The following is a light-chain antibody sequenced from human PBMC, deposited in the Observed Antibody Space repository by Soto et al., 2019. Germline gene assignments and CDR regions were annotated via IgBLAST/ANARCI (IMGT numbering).Light chain of an antibody. Sequence: QSALTQPPSASGSLGQSVTISCTGISSDVGGYNYVSWHQQHPGKAPKLMIYEVTERPSGVPDRFSGSKSGNTASLTVSGLQAEDEADYYCSSFAGGGNPVLFGGGTKLTVL. CDR1: SSDVGGYNY. J-gene: IGLJ2*01. CDR3: SSFAGGGNPVL. V-gene: IGLV2-8*01. CDR2: EVT.